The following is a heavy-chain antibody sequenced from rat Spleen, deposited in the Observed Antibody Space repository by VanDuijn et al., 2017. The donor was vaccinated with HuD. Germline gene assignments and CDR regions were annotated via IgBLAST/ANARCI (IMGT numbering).Heavy chain of an antibody. V-gene: IGHV2-41*01. CDR3: ARDRTTGYYVLDA. CDR2: IWDTGGT. CDR1: GFSLTSYN. Sequence: QVQLKESGPGLVQPSQTLSLTCTVAGFSLTSYNVHWVRQPPGKSLEWMGVIWDTGGTRYNSALKSRVSISKDTSKSQGFLKMNSLHTEDTDTYYCARDRTTGYYVLDAWGQGASVTVSS. D-gene: IGHD1-10*01. J-gene: IGHJ4*01.